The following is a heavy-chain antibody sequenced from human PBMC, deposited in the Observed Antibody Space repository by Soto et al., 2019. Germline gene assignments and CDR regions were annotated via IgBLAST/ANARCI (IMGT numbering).Heavy chain of an antibody. CDR2: IRSKAYGGTT. D-gene: IGHD3-9*01. V-gene: IGHV3-49*03. CDR3: TRAPLLRYFDWLLFASMVWFDP. J-gene: IGHJ5*02. CDR1: GFTFGDYA. Sequence: PGGSLRLSCTASGFTFGDYAMSWFRQAPGKGLEWVGFIRSKAYGGTTEYAASVKGRFTISRDDSKSIAYLQMNSLKTEDTAVYYCTRAPLLRYFDWLLFASMVWFDPWGQGTLVTVSS.